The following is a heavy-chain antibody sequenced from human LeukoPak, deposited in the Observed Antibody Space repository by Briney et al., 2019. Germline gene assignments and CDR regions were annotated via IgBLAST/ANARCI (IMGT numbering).Heavy chain of an antibody. CDR1: GLTFSSYG. Sequence: GGSLRLSYAASGLTFSSYGIHWVRQAPGKGLEWVAVISYDGSNKYYADSVKGRFTISRDNSKNTLYLQMNSLRAEDTAVYYCAKEGAIAAAGTYYYYYYGMDVWGQGTTVTVSS. CDR3: AKEGAIAAAGTYYYYYYGMDV. J-gene: IGHJ6*02. V-gene: IGHV3-30*18. CDR2: ISYDGSNK. D-gene: IGHD6-13*01.